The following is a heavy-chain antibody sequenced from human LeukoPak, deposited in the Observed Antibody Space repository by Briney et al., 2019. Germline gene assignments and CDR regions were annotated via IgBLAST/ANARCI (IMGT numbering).Heavy chain of an antibody. CDR1: GYTFTSYD. Sequence: ASVKVSCKASGYTFTSYDINWVRQATGQGLEWMGWMNPNSGNTGYAQKFQGRVTMTRNTSISTAYMELSSLSSEDTAVYYCARDEFPTIFGVVKGGAFDIWGQGTMVTVSS. CDR2: MNPNSGNT. D-gene: IGHD3-3*01. J-gene: IGHJ3*02. V-gene: IGHV1-8*01. CDR3: ARDEFPTIFGVVKGGAFDI.